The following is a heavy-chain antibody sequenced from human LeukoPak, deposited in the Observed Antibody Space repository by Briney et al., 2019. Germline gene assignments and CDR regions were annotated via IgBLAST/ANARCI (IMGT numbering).Heavy chain of an antibody. D-gene: IGHD3-22*01. V-gene: IGHV5-51*01. CDR2: IYPGDSDT. J-gene: IGHJ3*02. CDR3: ATYDSSGYYSNDAFDI. CDR1: GYSFTSYW. Sequence: GESLKISCKGSGYSFTSYWIGWVRHMPGKGLEWMGIIYPGDSDTRYSPSFQGQVTISADKSISTAYLQWSSLKASDTAMYYCATYDSSGYYSNDAFDIWGQGTMVTVSS.